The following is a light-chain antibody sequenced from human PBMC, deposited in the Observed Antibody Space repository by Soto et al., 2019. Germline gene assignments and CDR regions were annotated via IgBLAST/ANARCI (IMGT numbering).Light chain of an antibody. J-gene: IGKJ1*01. V-gene: IGKV1-5*01. Sequence: DIQMTQSPSSLSPSVGDRVTITFLASLSISDWLAWYQQKPGKAPELLIFDASNLKSGVSSRFSGSGSGTEFTLTISRLRPDDVATYYCLQYSSHSWTFGQGTKVDIK. CDR1: LSISDW. CDR3: LQYSSHSWT. CDR2: DAS.